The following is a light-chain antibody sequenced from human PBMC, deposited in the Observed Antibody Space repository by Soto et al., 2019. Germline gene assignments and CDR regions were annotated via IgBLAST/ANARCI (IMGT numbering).Light chain of an antibody. J-gene: IGKJ4*01. Sequence: EIVMTQSPATLSVSPGERATLSCRASQSVSSKLAWYQQKPGQAPRLLIYVASTRATGIPARFSGSGSGTEFTLTISSLQSEDFAVYYCQQYNNGLTFGGGTKVEIK. CDR3: QQYNNGLT. CDR1: QSVSSK. CDR2: VAS. V-gene: IGKV3-15*01.